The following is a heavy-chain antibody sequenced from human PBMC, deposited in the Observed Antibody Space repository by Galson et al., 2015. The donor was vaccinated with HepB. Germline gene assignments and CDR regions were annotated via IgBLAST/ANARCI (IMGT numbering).Heavy chain of an antibody. D-gene: IGHD6-13*01. CDR2: LKSKNAGGTT. J-gene: IGHJ4*02. CDR1: GVTFTDGW. Sequence: SLRLSCAVSGVTFTDGWMGWVRQAQGKGLEWVGRLKSKNAGGTTDYAAPVKGRFSISTDDSENTLYLQMNSLKIEDTAMYYCTTDRGIASRPLFDFWGQGTLVTVSS. V-gene: IGHV3-15*01. CDR3: TTDRGIASRPLFDF.